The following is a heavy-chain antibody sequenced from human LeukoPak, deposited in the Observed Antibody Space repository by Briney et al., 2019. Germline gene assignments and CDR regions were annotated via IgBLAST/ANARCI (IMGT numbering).Heavy chain of an antibody. Sequence: GESLKISCKGPGYSFTSYWIGWVRQMPGKGLEWMGIIYPGDSDTRYSPSFQGQGTISTDKSISTAYLQWSSLKASDTAMYYCARLPKDIVVVVAATHWGQGTLVTVSS. CDR1: GYSFTSYW. D-gene: IGHD2-15*01. CDR3: ARLPKDIVVVVAATH. J-gene: IGHJ4*02. V-gene: IGHV5-51*01. CDR2: IYPGDSDT.